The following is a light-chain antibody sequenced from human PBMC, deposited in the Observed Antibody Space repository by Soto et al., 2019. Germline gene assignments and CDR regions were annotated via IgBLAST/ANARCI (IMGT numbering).Light chain of an antibody. J-gene: IGLJ1*01. Sequence: QSALTQPPSASGSPGQSVTISCTGTSSDVGGYNYVSWYQQHPGKAPKLMIYEVSKRPSGVPDRFSGSKSGNTASLTVSGLQAEDEADYYCISYAGSNNLRYVFGTGTKLTVL. CDR1: SSDVGGYNY. CDR3: ISYAGSNNLRYV. CDR2: EVS. V-gene: IGLV2-8*01.